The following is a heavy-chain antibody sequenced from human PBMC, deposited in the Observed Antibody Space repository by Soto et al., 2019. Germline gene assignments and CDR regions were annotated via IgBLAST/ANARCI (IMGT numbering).Heavy chain of an antibody. CDR3: ARQSYDFWSGYYFLRGDYYYYYYMDV. J-gene: IGHJ6*03. CDR2: IYYSGST. Sequence: NPSETLSLTCTVSGGSISSYYWSWIRQPPGKGLEWIGYIYYSGSTNYNPSLKSRVTISVDTSKNQFSLKLSSVTAADTAVYYCARQSYDFWSGYYFLRGDYYYYYYMDVWGKGTTVTVSS. V-gene: IGHV4-59*08. CDR1: GGSISSYY. D-gene: IGHD3-3*01.